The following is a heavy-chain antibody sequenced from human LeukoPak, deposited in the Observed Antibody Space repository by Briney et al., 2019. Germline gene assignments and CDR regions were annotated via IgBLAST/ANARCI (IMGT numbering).Heavy chain of an antibody. CDR1: GFTFSSYW. V-gene: IGHV3-74*01. Sequence: GGSLRLSCAASGFTFSSYWMHWVRQAPGKGLVWVSRINSDGSSTTYADSVKGRFTISRDNGQNTLYLQMNSLRAEDTAVYYCAREGRGYSYAFEYWGQGTLVTVSS. D-gene: IGHD5-18*01. CDR3: AREGRGYSYAFEY. CDR2: INSDGSST. J-gene: IGHJ4*02.